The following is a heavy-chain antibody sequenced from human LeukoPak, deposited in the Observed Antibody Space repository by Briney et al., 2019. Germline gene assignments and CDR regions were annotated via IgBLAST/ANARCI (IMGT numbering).Heavy chain of an antibody. V-gene: IGHV4-34*01. D-gene: IGHD6-19*01. J-gene: IGHJ4*02. CDR1: GGSFSGYY. CDR2: INHSGST. Sequence: SETLSLTCAVYGGSFSGYYWSWIRQPPGKGLEWIGEINHSGSTNYNPSFKSRVTISVDTSKNQFSLKLSSVTAADTAVYYCARGRGYSSGWYRFDYWGQGTLVTVSS. CDR3: ARGRGYSSGWYRFDY.